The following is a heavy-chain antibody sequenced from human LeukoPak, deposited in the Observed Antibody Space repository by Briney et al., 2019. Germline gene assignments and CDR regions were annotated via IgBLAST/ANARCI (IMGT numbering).Heavy chain of an antibody. Sequence: PGGSLRLACAAAGFTFSRDWMSCVRQAPGNGLEWVANIKQDGSKKTYVDSVKGRFTISRDNAKNSLYLQMNSLRVEDTAVYYCARFISLGGWGQGALVTVSS. CDR1: GFTFSRDW. D-gene: IGHD3-10*01. V-gene: IGHV3-7*01. CDR2: IKQDGSKK. CDR3: ARFISLGG. J-gene: IGHJ4*02.